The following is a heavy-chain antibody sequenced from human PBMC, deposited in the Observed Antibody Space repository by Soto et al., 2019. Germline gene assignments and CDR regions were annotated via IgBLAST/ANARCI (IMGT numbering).Heavy chain of an antibody. CDR1: GFTFSSYG. D-gene: IGHD6-13*01. J-gene: IGHJ6*02. CDR3: ARSVAAAVPYYYYGMDV. V-gene: IGHV3-33*01. Sequence: GGSLRLSCAASGFTFSSYGMHWVRQAPGKGLEWVAVIWYDGSNKYYADSVKGRFTISRDNSKNTLYLQMNSLRAEDTAVYYCARSVAAAVPYYYYGMDVWGQGTTVTVSS. CDR2: IWYDGSNK.